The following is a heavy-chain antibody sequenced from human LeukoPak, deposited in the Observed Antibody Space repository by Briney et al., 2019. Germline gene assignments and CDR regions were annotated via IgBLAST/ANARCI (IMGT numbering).Heavy chain of an antibody. Sequence: PSETLSLTCAVYGGSFSGYYWSWIRQPPGKGLEWIGEINHSGSTNYNPSLKSRVTISVDTSKNQFSLKLSSVTAADTAVYYCTRGQGSSIDYWGQGTLVTVSS. CDR3: TRGQGSSIDY. J-gene: IGHJ4*02. CDR1: GGSFSGYY. V-gene: IGHV4-34*01. CDR2: INHSGST. D-gene: IGHD6-6*01.